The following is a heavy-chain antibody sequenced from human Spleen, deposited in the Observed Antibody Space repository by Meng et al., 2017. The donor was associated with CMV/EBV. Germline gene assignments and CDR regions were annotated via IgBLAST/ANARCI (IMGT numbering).Heavy chain of an antibody. CDR3: ARDAGDVDTAMVRLAY. CDR2: ISSSSSYI. V-gene: IGHV3-21*01. Sequence: GESLKISCAASGFTFSSYSMNWVRQAPGKGLEWVSSISSSSSYIYYADSVKGRFTISRDNAKNSLYLQMNSLRAEDTAVYYCARDAGDVDTAMVRLAYWGQGTLVTVSS. CDR1: GFTFSSYS. D-gene: IGHD5-18*01. J-gene: IGHJ4*02.